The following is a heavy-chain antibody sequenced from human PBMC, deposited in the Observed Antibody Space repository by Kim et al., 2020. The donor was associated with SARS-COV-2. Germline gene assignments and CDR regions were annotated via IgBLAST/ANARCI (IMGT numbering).Heavy chain of an antibody. CDR1: GFTFDDYA. CDR3: AKDMISFRTGAGGAFDI. D-gene: IGHD3-16*01. V-gene: IGHV3-9*01. Sequence: GGSLRLSCAASGFTFDDYAMHWVRQAPGKGLEWVSGISWNSGSIGYADSVKGRFTISRDNAKNSLYLQMNSLRAEDTALYYCAKDMISFRTGAGGAFDIWGQGTMVTVSS. CDR2: ISWNSGSI. J-gene: IGHJ3*02.